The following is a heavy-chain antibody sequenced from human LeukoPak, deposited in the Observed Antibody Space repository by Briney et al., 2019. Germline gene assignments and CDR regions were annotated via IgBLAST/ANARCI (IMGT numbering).Heavy chain of an antibody. J-gene: IGHJ4*02. CDR2: IKQDGSEK. CDR1: GFTFSRYW. D-gene: IGHD3-10*01. CDR3: ARDGSGHDY. Sequence: GGSLRLSCAASGFTFSRYWMSWVRQAPGKGLEWVANIKQDGSEKYYVDSVKGRFTISRDNAKNSLYLQMNSLRAEDTAVYYCARDGSGHDYWGQGTLVTVSS. V-gene: IGHV3-7*01.